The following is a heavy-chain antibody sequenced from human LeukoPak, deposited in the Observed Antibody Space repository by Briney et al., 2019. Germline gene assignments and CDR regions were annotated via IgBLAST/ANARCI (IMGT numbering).Heavy chain of an antibody. CDR2: IYTSGST. Sequence: PSETLSLTCTVSGGSISSGSYYWRWIRQPAGKGLEWIGRIYTSGSTNYNPSLKSRVNISVDTSKNQFSLKLSSVTAADTAVYYCARGRRDGYDEKPRSYFDLWGRGTLVTVSS. CDR3: ARGRRDGYDEKPRSYFDL. V-gene: IGHV4-61*02. CDR1: GGSISSGSYY. D-gene: IGHD5-24*01. J-gene: IGHJ2*01.